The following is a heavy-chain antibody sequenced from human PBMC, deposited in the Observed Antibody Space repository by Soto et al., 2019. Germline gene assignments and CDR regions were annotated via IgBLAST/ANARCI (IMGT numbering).Heavy chain of an antibody. J-gene: IGHJ4*02. Sequence: QVQLVQSGAEVKKPGASVKVSCKASGYTFTNYGISWVRQAPGQGLEWMGWISAYNGKTNYAQKLQGRFIMTTDTSTSSASMELRSLRSDDTAVYYCARDTLPYYYSSMASDYWGQGTLVTVSS. V-gene: IGHV1-18*01. CDR2: ISAYNGKT. CDR1: GYTFTNYG. CDR3: ARDTLPYYYSSMASDY. D-gene: IGHD3-22*01.